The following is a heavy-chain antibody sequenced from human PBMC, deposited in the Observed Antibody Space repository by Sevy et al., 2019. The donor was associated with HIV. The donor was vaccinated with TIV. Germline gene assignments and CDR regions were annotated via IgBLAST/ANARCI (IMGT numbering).Heavy chain of an antibody. J-gene: IGHJ6*03. D-gene: IGHD6-13*01. Sequence: ASVKVSCKASGYTFTGYYMHWVRQAPGQGLEWMGWINPNSGGTNYAQKFQGRVTMTRDTSISTAYMELSRLRSDDTAVYYCARRGYSSSWYTYYYYYMDVWGKGTTVTVSS. V-gene: IGHV1-2*02. CDR1: GYTFTGYY. CDR2: INPNSGGT. CDR3: ARRGYSSSWYTYYYYYMDV.